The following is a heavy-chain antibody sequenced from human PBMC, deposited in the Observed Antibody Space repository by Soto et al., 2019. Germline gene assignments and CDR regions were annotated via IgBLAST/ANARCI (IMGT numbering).Heavy chain of an antibody. CDR1: GFTVSSNY. CDR2: IYSGGST. CDR3: ARDLDSSGYYYWAFDI. Sequence: GGSLRLSCAASGFTVSSNYMSWVRQAPGKGLEWVSVIYSGGSTYYADSVKGRFTISRDNSKNTLCLQMNSLRAEDTAVYYCARDLDSSGYYYWAFDIWGQGTMVTVS. D-gene: IGHD3-22*01. J-gene: IGHJ3*02. V-gene: IGHV3-53*01.